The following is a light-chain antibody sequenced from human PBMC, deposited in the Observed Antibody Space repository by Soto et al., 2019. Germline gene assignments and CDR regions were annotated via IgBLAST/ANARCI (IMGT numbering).Light chain of an antibody. V-gene: IGKV1-9*01. J-gene: IGKJ5*01. CDR2: AAS. CDR1: QGISSY. CDR3: QQLNSYST. Sequence: DIQLTQSPSFLSASVGDRVTITCRASQGISSYLAWYQQKPGKAPKLLIYAASTLQSGVPSRCSGSGSGTDFTLTISSLQPEDFATYYCQQLNSYSTFGQGTRLEMK.